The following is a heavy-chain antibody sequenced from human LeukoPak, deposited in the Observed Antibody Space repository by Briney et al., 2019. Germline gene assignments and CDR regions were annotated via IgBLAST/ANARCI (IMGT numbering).Heavy chain of an antibody. J-gene: IGHJ3*02. D-gene: IGHD1-7*01. CDR1: GFTFSSYA. CDR3: AKDGTITGTTHNDAFDI. CDR2: ISGSGGST. V-gene: IGHV3-23*01. Sequence: PGGSLRLSCGASGFTFSSYAMSWVRQAPGKGLEWVSAISGSGGSTYYADSVKGRFTISRDNSKNTLYLQMSSLRAEDTAVYYCAKDGTITGTTHNDAFDIWGQGTMVTVSS.